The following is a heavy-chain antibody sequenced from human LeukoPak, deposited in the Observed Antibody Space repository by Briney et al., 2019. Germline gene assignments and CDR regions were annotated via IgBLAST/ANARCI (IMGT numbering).Heavy chain of an antibody. CDR2: ISAYNGNT. V-gene: IGHV1-18*01. Sequence: ASVKVSCKAFGYTFTSYGISWVRQAPGQGLDWMGWISAYNGNTNYAQKLQGRVTMTTDTSTSTAYMELRSLRSDDTAVYYCARVSSSWYVYYYYYGMDVWGQGTTVTVSS. CDR1: GYTFTSYG. D-gene: IGHD6-13*01. CDR3: ARVSSSWYVYYYYYGMDV. J-gene: IGHJ6*02.